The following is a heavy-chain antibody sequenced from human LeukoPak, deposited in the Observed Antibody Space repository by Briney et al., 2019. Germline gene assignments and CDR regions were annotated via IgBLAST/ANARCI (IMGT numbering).Heavy chain of an antibody. CDR2: INHSGST. V-gene: IGHV4-34*01. J-gene: IGHJ1*01. CDR3: ARPTTVTTHYFQH. CDR1: GGSFSGYY. D-gene: IGHD4-17*01. Sequence: SETLSLTCAVYGGSFSGYYWSWIRQPPGEGLEWIGEINHSGSTNYNPSLKSRVTISVDTSKNQFSLKLSSVTAAGTAVYYCARPTTVTTHYFQHWGQGTLVTVSS.